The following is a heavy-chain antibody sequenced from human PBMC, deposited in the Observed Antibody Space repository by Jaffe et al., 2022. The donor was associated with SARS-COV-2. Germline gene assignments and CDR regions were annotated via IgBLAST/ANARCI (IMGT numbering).Heavy chain of an antibody. J-gene: IGHJ5*02. Sequence: QLQLQESGPGLVKPSETLSLTCTVSGGSISSSSYYWGWIRQPPGKGLEWIGSIYYSGSTYYNPSLKSRVTISVDTSKNQFSLKLSSVTAADTAVYYCAREQQLVLIMIWFDPWGQGTLVTVSS. CDR1: GGSISSSSYY. V-gene: IGHV4-39*02. D-gene: IGHD6-13*01. CDR3: AREQQLVLIMIWFDP. CDR2: IYYSGST.